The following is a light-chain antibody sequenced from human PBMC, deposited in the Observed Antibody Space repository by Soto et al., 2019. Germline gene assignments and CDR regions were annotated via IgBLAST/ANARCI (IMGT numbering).Light chain of an antibody. CDR1: SSDVCGYNY. Sequence: QSALTQPASVSGSPGQSITISCTGTSSDVCGYNYVSWYQQHPGKAPKLMIYDVSNRRSGVSNRFSGSKSGNTASLTISGLQAEDEADYYCSSYTSSSTLVFGGGTKLTVL. CDR3: SSYTSSSTLV. V-gene: IGLV2-14*01. CDR2: DVS. J-gene: IGLJ2*01.